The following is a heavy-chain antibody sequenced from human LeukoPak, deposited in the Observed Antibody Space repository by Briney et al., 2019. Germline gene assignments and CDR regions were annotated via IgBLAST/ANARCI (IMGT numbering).Heavy chain of an antibody. Sequence: GGSLRLSCAASGFTSTNYWMHWVRQAPGKGLVWVSRIHSDGVGTIYADSVKGRFTVSRDNSKNMVFLQMSSLRADDTAVYYCARGGLDHAYDIWGQGTMVTVSS. CDR2: IHSDGVGT. D-gene: IGHD3/OR15-3a*01. CDR3: ARGGLDHAYDI. CDR1: GFTSTNYW. V-gene: IGHV3-74*01. J-gene: IGHJ3*02.